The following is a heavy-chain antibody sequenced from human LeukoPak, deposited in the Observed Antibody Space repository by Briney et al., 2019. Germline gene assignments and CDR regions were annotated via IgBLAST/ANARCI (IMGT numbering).Heavy chain of an antibody. J-gene: IGHJ4*02. V-gene: IGHV1-69*05. D-gene: IGHD3-22*01. CDR2: IIPIFGTA. Sequence: ASVKVSCKASGGTFSSYAISWVRQAPGQGLEWMGGIIPIFGTANYAQKFQGRVTITTDESTSTAYMELGSLRSEDTAVYYCARGSGYYYVFDYWGQGTLVTVSS. CDR1: GGTFSSYA. CDR3: ARGSGYYYVFDY.